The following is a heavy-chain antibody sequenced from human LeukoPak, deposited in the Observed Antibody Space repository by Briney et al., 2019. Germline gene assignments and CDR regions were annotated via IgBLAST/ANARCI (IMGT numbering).Heavy chain of an antibody. D-gene: IGHD3-10*01. J-gene: IGHJ4*02. V-gene: IGHV3-11*01. CDR2: ISSSGSTI. CDR1: GFTFSDYH. CDR3: AKTLWFGVKGGYYFDY. Sequence: RAGGSLRLSCAASGFTFSDYHMSWIRQAPGKGLEGVSYISSSGSTIYYADSVKGRFTISRDNAKNSLYLQMNSLRAEDTAVYYCAKTLWFGVKGGYYFDYWGQGTLVTVSS.